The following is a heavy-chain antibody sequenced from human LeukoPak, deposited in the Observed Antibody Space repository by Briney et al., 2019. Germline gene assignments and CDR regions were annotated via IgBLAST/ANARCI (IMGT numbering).Heavy chain of an antibody. CDR2: IYYSGST. J-gene: IGHJ3*02. V-gene: IGHV4-59*01. CDR3: ARHRGYSSGWYEAFDI. CDR1: GGSISSYY. D-gene: IGHD6-19*01. Sequence: PSETLSLTCTVSGGSISSYYWSWIRQPPGKGLEWIGYIYYSGSTNYNPSLKSRVTISVDTSKNQFSLKLSSVTAADTAVYYCARHRGYSSGWYEAFDIWGQGTMVTVSS.